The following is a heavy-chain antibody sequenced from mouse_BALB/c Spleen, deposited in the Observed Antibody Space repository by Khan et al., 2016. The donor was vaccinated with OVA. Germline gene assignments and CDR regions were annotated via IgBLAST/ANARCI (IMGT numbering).Heavy chain of an antibody. CDR1: GYSISSDYA. V-gene: IGHV3-2*02. D-gene: IGHD2-12*01. CDR2: IDYCGTT. Sequence: EVQLQESGPGLVKPSQSLSLTCTVTGYSISSDYAWTWIRQFPGNKLEWMGYIDYCGTTSYHPSLKSRISITRDTSKNQFFLPLNSLSTGDTVPFSCASTRFYYSYSCFAYWGQGTTLTVSS. J-gene: IGHJ2*01. CDR3: ASTRFYYSYSCFAY.